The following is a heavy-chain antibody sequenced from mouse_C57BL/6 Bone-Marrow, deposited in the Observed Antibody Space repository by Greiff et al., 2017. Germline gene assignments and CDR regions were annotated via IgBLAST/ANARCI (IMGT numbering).Heavy chain of an antibody. J-gene: IGHJ3*01. CDR1: GYTFTSYG. CDR3: ARSKVQLRLPFCF. Sequence: VQLQQSGAELARPGASVKLSCKASGYTFTSYGISWVKQRTGQGLEWIGEIYPRSGNTYYNEKFKGKATLTADKSSSTAYMELRSLTSEDSAVYFCARSKVQLRLPFCFWGQGTLVTVSA. D-gene: IGHD3-2*02. CDR2: IYPRSGNT. V-gene: IGHV1-81*01.